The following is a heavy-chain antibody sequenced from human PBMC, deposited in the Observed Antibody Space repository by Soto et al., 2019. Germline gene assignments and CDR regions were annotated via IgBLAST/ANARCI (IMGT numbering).Heavy chain of an antibody. V-gene: IGHV3-23*01. Sequence: EVQLLESGGGLVQPGGSLRLSCAASGFSFSYYSMSWVRQAPGKGLEWVSSISGSGANTYYADSVKGWFSISRDNSKNTLYLQLNSLRAEDTAEYYCAKHLADYESGYFRWLDAWGQGTLVTVSS. J-gene: IGHJ5*02. CDR3: AKHLADYESGYFRWLDA. CDR2: ISGSGANT. D-gene: IGHD3-9*01. CDR1: GFSFSYYS.